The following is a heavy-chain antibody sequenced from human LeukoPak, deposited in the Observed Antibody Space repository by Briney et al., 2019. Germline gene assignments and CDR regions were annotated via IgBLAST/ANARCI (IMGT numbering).Heavy chain of an antibody. D-gene: IGHD3-10*01. CDR3: ARGRWLLWFGELLGHDY. Sequence: PSETLSLTCAVYGGSFSGYYWSWIRQPPGKELEWIGEINHSGSTNYNPSLKSRVTISVDTSKNQFSLKLSSVTAADTAVYYCARGRWLLWFGELLGHDYWGQGTLVTVSS. CDR1: GGSFSGYY. J-gene: IGHJ4*02. V-gene: IGHV4-34*01. CDR2: INHSGST.